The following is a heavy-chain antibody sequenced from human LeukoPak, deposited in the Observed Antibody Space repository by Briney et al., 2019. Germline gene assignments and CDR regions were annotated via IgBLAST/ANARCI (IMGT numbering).Heavy chain of an antibody. V-gene: IGHV3-48*01. Sequence: GRSLRLSCAASGFTFSSYSMNWVRQAPGKGLEWVSYISSSSSTIYYADSVKGRFTISRDNAKNSLYLQMNSLRAEDTAVYYCARASPGFDYWGQGTLVTVSS. D-gene: IGHD3-10*01. CDR3: ARASPGFDY. CDR2: ISSSSSTI. J-gene: IGHJ4*02. CDR1: GFTFSSYS.